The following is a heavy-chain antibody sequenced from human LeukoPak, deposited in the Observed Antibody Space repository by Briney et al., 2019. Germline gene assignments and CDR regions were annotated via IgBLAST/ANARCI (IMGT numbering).Heavy chain of an antibody. Sequence: SQTLSLTCAISGDSVSSNTAAWNWIRQSPSRGLEWLGRTYYRSKWYNDYAVSVKSRITINPDTSKNQVSLQLNSLTPEDTAMYYCARATFSSSRLDCWGQGTLVTVSS. CDR3: ARATFSSSRLDC. D-gene: IGHD6-13*01. CDR2: TYYRSKWYN. J-gene: IGHJ4*02. V-gene: IGHV6-1*01. CDR1: GDSVSSNTAA.